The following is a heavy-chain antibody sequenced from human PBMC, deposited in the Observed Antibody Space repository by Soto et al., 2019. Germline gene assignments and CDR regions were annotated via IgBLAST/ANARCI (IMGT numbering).Heavy chain of an antibody. CDR1: GGTFSSYA. V-gene: IGHV1-69*06. J-gene: IGHJ3*02. CDR2: IIPIFGTA. D-gene: IGHD3-22*01. CDR3: AREGGHTMIVANDAFDI. Sequence: SVKVSCKASGGTFSSYAISWVRQAPGQGLEWMGGIIPIFGTANYAQKFQGRVTITADKSTSTAYMELSSLRSEDTAVYYCAREGGHTMIVANDAFDIWGQGTMVTVSS.